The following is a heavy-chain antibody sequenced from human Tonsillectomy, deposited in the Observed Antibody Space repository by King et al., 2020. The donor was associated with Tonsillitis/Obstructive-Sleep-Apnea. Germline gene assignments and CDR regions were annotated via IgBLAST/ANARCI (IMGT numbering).Heavy chain of an antibody. Sequence: VQLVESGAEVKKPGASVKVSCKASGYTFISYHMHWVRQAPGQGLEWMGIVNPRGGSTSYAQKFQGRVTMTRDTSTSTVYMELSSLRSDDTAVHYCARPRITIFGVTEGHYYGLDVWGQGTTVTVSS. CDR3: ARPRITIFGVTEGHYYGLDV. V-gene: IGHV1-46*01. J-gene: IGHJ6*02. D-gene: IGHD3-3*01. CDR1: GYTFISYH. CDR2: VNPRGGST.